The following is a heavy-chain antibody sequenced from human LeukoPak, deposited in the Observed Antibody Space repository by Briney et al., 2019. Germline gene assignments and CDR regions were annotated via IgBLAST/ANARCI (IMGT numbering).Heavy chain of an antibody. CDR1: AGSINPYY. Sequence: SETLSLTCTVSAGSINPYYWSWIRQSAEKGLQWIGRIYASGTTKYNPSLQSRVAMSVDMSKNQFSLNLASVTAADTAVYFCARDQGYTYGQTHYFDFWGQGILVTVSS. CDR3: ARDQGYTYGQTHYFDF. CDR2: IYASGTT. V-gene: IGHV4-4*07. D-gene: IGHD5-18*01. J-gene: IGHJ4*02.